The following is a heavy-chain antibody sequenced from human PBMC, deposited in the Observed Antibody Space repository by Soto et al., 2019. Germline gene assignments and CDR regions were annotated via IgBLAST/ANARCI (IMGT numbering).Heavy chain of an antibody. CDR1: GFTLGKYW. V-gene: IGHV3-74*01. Sequence: GGSLRLCCAASGFTLGKYWMHWVRQAPGKGLVWVSRINDYGTTINYAESVEGRFIISRDDAKSEVYLQMNNLRAEDSAVYYCARGGLEPFDYWGQGALVTVSS. D-gene: IGHD1-1*01. J-gene: IGHJ4*02. CDR3: ARGGLEPFDY. CDR2: INDYGTTI.